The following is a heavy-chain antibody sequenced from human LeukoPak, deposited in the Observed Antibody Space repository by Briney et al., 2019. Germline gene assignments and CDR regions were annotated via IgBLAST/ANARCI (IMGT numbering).Heavy chain of an antibody. CDR1: GFTVSYNY. Sequence: GGSLRLSCAASGFTVSYNYMSWVRQAPGKGLEWVSSISSSSSYIYYADSVKGRFTISRDNAENSLYLQMNSLRAEDTAVYYCASGDYGAFDIWGQGTMVTVSS. J-gene: IGHJ3*02. D-gene: IGHD4-17*01. CDR3: ASGDYGAFDI. CDR2: ISSSSSYI. V-gene: IGHV3-21*01.